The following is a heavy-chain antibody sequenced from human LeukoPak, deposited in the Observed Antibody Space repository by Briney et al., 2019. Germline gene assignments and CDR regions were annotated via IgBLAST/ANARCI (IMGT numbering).Heavy chain of an antibody. D-gene: IGHD2-15*01. CDR2: INPNSGGT. Sequence: ASVKVSCKASGYTFTSYDVSWVRQAPGQGLEWMGWINPNSGGTNYAQKFQGRVTMTRDTSISTAYMELSRLRSDDTAVYYCASGREYCSGGSCYSSDDAFDIWGQGTMVTVSS. V-gene: IGHV1-2*02. J-gene: IGHJ3*02. CDR3: ASGREYCSGGSCYSSDDAFDI. CDR1: GYTFTSYD.